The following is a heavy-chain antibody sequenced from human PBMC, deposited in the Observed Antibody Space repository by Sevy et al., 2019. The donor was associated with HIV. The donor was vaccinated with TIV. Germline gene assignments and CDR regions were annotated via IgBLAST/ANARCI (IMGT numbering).Heavy chain of an antibody. V-gene: IGHV1-24*01. J-gene: IGHJ4*02. D-gene: IGHD3-10*01. CDR3: TTMEYYYNVIDYTSGDD. Sequence: ASVKVSCKASGYTLTKLSMHWVRQALGKGFEWMGGFDPEDGETIYAQKFQGRVIMTEDTSTNTAYMELSSLRSEDTAVYYCTTMEYYYNVIDYTSGDDWGQGTLVTVSS. CDR2: FDPEDGET. CDR1: GYTLTKLS.